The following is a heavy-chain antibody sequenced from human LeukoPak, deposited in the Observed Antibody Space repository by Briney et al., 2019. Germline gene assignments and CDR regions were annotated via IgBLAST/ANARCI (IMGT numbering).Heavy chain of an antibody. CDR1: GGSISSGSYY. Sequence: SETLSPTCTVSGGSISSGSYYWSWIRQPAGKGLEWIGRIYTSGSTNYNPSLKSRVTISVDTSKNQFSLKLSSVTAADTAVYYCARGGKTMVRGVNAPKSYYYYYYMDVWGKGTTVTVSS. CDR3: ARGGKTMVRGVNAPKSYYYYYYMDV. J-gene: IGHJ6*03. D-gene: IGHD3-10*01. V-gene: IGHV4-61*02. CDR2: IYTSGST.